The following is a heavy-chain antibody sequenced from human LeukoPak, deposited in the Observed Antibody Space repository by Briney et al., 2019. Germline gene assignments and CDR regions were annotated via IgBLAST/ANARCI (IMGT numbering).Heavy chain of an antibody. V-gene: IGHV3-7*01. CDR1: GFTFSSHW. CDR2: INQDGSEK. Sequence: PGGSLRLSCVVSGFTFSSHWMSWVRQAPGKGLEWVANINQDGSEKSFVDSVEGRFTVSRDNAKNSLYLQMNSLRVEDTAVYYCARGHYGMDVWGQGTTVTVSS. CDR3: ARGHYGMDV. J-gene: IGHJ6*02.